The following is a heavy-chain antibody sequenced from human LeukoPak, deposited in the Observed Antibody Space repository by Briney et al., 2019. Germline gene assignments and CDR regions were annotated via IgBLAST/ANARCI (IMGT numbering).Heavy chain of an antibody. D-gene: IGHD1-26*01. CDR2: IYYSGST. J-gene: IGHJ4*02. CDR1: GGSISSGGYY. CDR3: ARGGSVGANFFDY. V-gene: IGHV4-31*03. Sequence: SETLSLTCTVSGGSISSGGYYWRWIRQHPGKGLEWIGYIYYSGSTYYNPSLKSRVTISVDTSKNQFSLKLSSVTAADTAVYYCARGGSVGANFFDYWGQGTLVTVSS.